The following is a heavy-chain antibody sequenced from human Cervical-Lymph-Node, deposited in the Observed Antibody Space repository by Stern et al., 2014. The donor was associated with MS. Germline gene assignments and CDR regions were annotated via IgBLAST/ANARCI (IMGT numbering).Heavy chain of an antibody. D-gene: IGHD2/OR15-2a*01. Sequence: VQLVESGAEVKKPGSSVKVSCKASGGTFTRHAFGWVRQAPGQGLEWMGGIIPLFGTTDYAQKFQARVTITADESTSTVYMELSSLRSEDTAVYYCARGGRDYFYYYYGMDDWGQGTTVTVSS. J-gene: IGHJ6*02. CDR3: ARGGRDYFYYYYGMDD. CDR2: IIPLFGTT. V-gene: IGHV1-69*01. CDR1: GGTFTRHA.